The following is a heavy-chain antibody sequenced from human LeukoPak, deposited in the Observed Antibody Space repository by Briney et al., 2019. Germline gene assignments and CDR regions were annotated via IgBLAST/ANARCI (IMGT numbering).Heavy chain of an antibody. V-gene: IGHV1-69*06. D-gene: IGHD3-10*01. Sequence: SVKVSCKASGGTFSSYAISWVRQAPGQGLEWMGGIIPIFGTANYAQKFQGRVTITADKSTSTAYMELSSLRSEDTAVYYCAREDYYGSGRAFDIWGQGTMVTVSS. CDR1: GGTFSSYA. J-gene: IGHJ3*02. CDR2: IIPIFGTA. CDR3: AREDYYGSGRAFDI.